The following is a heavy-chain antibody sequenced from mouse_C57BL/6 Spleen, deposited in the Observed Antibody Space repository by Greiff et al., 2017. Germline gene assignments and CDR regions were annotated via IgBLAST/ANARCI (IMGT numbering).Heavy chain of an antibody. CDR3: ARGLRRPLYYAMDY. D-gene: IGHD2-2*01. Sequence: EVQLQQSGPELVKPGASVKISCKASGYSFTGYYMNWVKQSPEKSLEWIGEINPSTGGTTYNQKFKAKATLTVDKSSSTAYMQLKSLTSEDSAVYYCARGLRRPLYYAMDYWGQGTSVTVSS. CDR1: GYSFTGYY. V-gene: IGHV1-42*01. CDR2: INPSTGGT. J-gene: IGHJ4*01.